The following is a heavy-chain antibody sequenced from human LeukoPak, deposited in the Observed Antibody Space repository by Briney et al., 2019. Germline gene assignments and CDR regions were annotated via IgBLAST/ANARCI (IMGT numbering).Heavy chain of an antibody. CDR2: IFYSGNT. Sequence: SETLSLTCTVSGDSISSSSYYWGWIRQPPGKGLDWIGSIFYSGNTYYNPSLKSRVTISVDTSKNQFSLRLRSVTAADTAVYYCARVTGYMIEDYFDYWGQGTLVTVSS. D-gene: IGHD3-22*01. V-gene: IGHV4-39*07. CDR3: ARVTGYMIEDYFDY. J-gene: IGHJ4*02. CDR1: GDSISSSSYY.